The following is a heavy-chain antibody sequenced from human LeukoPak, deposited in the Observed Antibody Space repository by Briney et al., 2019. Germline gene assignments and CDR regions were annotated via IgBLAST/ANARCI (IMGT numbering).Heavy chain of an antibody. CDR1: GFTFSDYY. CDR3: ARVDSRTAQFDY. D-gene: IGHD6-13*01. V-gene: IGHV3-11*06. Sequence: TGGSLRLSCAASGFTFSDYYMSWIRQAPGKGLQWVSYISSGSSYTNYADSVKGRFTISRDNSKNTLYLQMNSLRAEDTAVYHCARVDSRTAQFDYWGQGTLVTVSS. J-gene: IGHJ4*02. CDR2: ISSGSSYT.